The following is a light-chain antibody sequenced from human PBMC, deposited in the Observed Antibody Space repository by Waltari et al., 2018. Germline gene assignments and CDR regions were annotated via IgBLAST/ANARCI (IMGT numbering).Light chain of an antibody. CDR2: SHN. V-gene: IGLV1-40*01. J-gene: IGLJ3*02. CDR3: QTCDSSVSAWV. CDR1: SPNIGAGYA. Sequence: QSVLTQPPSVSGAPRQSITIPYTGSSPNIGAGYAVHWYQHLPGTAPKLLIYSHNKRPSGVPDRFSGSKSGTSASLAITGLQAEDEADYYCQTCDSSVSAWVFGGGTKLTVV.